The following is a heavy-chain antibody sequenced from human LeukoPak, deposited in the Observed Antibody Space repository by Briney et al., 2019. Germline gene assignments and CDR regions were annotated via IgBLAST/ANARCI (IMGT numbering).Heavy chain of an antibody. V-gene: IGHV3-11*01. CDR3: ARAPTYYYDNTYWYFDL. J-gene: IGHJ2*01. CDR1: GFTFSDYY. Sequence: GGSLRLSCAASGFTFSDYYMSWIRQAPGKGLEWVSYISSSGSTKYYADSVKGRFTISRDNAKNSLYLQMNSLRAEDTAVYYCARAPTYYYDNTYWYFDLWGRGTLVTVSS. CDR2: ISSSGSTK. D-gene: IGHD3-22*01.